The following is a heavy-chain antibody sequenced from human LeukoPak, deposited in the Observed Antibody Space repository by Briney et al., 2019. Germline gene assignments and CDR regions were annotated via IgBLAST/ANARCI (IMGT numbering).Heavy chain of an antibody. J-gene: IGHJ4*02. CDR1: GVTFRNYG. CDR2: ISSDGIDK. D-gene: IGHD5-12*01. Sequence: GGSLRLSCSVSGVTFRNYGMHWVRQAPGKGLEWVALISSDGIDKLYGASVEGRFTISRDDSKSTLYLQMNSLPAEDTAVYYCTTKVMRGNLGDDYVDWGQGTLVTVSS. CDR3: TTKVMRGNLGDDYVD. V-gene: IGHV3-30*03.